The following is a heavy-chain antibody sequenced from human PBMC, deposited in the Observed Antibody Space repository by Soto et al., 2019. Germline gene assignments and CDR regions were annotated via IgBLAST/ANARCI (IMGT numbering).Heavy chain of an antibody. V-gene: IGHV4-4*07. Sequence: QVQLQESGPGLVKPSETLSLTCTVSGGSIRSYYWSWIRQPAGKGLERIGRIYTSGRTNYNPSLKSRVTMAVDTSTTQFSLKLSSVTAADTAVYYCARDGDSGSARGYYYYGMDVWGQGTTVTVSS. CDR1: GGSIRSYY. D-gene: IGHD1-26*01. CDR3: ARDGDSGSARGYYYYGMDV. J-gene: IGHJ6*02. CDR2: IYTSGRT.